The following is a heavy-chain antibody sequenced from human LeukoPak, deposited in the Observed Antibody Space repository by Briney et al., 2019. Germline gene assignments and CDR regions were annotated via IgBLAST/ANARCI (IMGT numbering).Heavy chain of an antibody. CDR1: GCSNTSYK. CDR2: TDPIDSYT. D-gene: IGHD3-16*02. V-gene: IGHV5-10-1*01. CDR3: ARHRGLSYYYYGMGV. J-gene: IGHJ6*04. Sequence: GDPPKISCEGAGCSNTSYKISWVGLMPGKGLEWMGRTDPIDSYTNYSLSFQGHVTITANKSISTAYLQWSSLKASDTAMYYCARHRGLSYYYYGMGVWGKGTTVTVSS.